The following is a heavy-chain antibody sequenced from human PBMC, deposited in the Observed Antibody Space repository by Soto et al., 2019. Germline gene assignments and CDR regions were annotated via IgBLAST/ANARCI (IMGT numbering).Heavy chain of an antibody. V-gene: IGHV3-21*01. CDR1: GFPFSGEG. Sequence: GCLRLSCEASGFPFSGEGVNWVRQVPGKGLEWVASISSGISDTWYADSVKGRFIISRANAQNSLFLQMNTLTPEDTAMYYSEKVAYWGQGTQVTVSS. J-gene: IGHJ4*02. CDR3: EKVAY. CDR2: ISSGISDT.